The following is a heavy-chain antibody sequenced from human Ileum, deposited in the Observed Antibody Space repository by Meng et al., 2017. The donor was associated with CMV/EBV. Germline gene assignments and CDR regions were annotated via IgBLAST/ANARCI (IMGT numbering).Heavy chain of an antibody. D-gene: IGHD3-22*01. CDR2: IYWDDDK. V-gene: IGHV2-5*02. J-gene: IGHJ4*02. CDR3: ARRPSSYYDDTGYYFADF. CDR1: LAANGVG. Sequence: LAANGVGVAWIRLPPGQALERLALIYWDDDKRYSPSLKNRLTITKDTSKNHVVLIMTKMDPVDTGTYYCARRPSSYYDDTGYYFADFWGQGTLVTVSS.